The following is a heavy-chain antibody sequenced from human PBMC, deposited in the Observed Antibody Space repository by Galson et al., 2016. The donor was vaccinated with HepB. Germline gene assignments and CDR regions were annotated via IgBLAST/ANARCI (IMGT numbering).Heavy chain of an antibody. V-gene: IGHV3-11*01. J-gene: IGHJ4*02. CDR2: ISSSGRTI. CDR3: ARDKGTDTADQTADY. Sequence: SLRLSCAASGFGFNDYYMNWIRQAPGKGLEWVSYISSSGRTIYYADSVKGRFTISRDNAKNSLYLQMNSLRAEDAAVYYCARDKGTDTADQTADYWGQGTLVTVSS. CDR1: GFGFNDYY. D-gene: IGHD5-18*01.